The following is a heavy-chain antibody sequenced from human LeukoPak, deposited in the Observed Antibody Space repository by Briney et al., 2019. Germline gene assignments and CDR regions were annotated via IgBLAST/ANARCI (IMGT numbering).Heavy chain of an antibody. CDR3: ARERRGYTTSWYNAFDI. D-gene: IGHD6-13*01. J-gene: IGHJ3*02. V-gene: IGHV3-30*03. CDR2: ISYGGSNT. Sequence: PGGSLRLSCAASGLTFSNYGIHWVRQAPGKGLEWVAVISYGGSNTYYADSVKGRFTISRDNARNSLYLQMNSLRAEDTAVYYCARERRGYTTSWYNAFDIWGQGTMVTVSS. CDR1: GLTFSNYG.